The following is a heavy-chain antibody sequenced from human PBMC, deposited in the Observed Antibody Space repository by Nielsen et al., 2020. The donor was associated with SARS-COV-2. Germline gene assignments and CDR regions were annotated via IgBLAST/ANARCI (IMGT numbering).Heavy chain of an antibody. V-gene: IGHV3-21*01. Sequence: GESLKISCAASGLTFSSYAMSWVRQVPGKGLEWVSCISSPSNYVHYADSVQGRFTISKDYLQINDLRAEDTAVYYCVRDRGSGWSRGRNYNYFGMDVWGQGTTVTVSS. CDR1: GLTFSSYA. CDR3: VRDRGSGWSRGRNYNYFGMDV. J-gene: IGHJ6*02. D-gene: IGHD6-19*01. CDR2: ISSPSNYV.